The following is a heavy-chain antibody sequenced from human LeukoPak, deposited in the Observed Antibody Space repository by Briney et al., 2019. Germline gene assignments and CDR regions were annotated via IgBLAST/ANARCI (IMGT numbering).Heavy chain of an antibody. Sequence: ASVKVSCKASGYTFTSYGISWVRQAPGQGLEWMGWISAYNGNTKYAQKLQGRVTMTTDTSTSTAYMELRSLRSDDTAVYYCARDPPYYSSSWYGFDPWGQGTLVTVSS. CDR2: ISAYNGNT. CDR1: GYTFTSYG. V-gene: IGHV1-18*01. D-gene: IGHD6-13*01. CDR3: ARDPPYYSSSWYGFDP. J-gene: IGHJ5*02.